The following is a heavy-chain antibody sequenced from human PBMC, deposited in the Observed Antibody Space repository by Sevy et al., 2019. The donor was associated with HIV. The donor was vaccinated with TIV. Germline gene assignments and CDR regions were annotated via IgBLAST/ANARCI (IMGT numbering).Heavy chain of an antibody. V-gene: IGHV1-2*06. D-gene: IGHD3-16*01. CDR1: GYTFIGYY. Sequence: ASVKVSCQASGYTFIGYYIHWVRQAPGQGLEWMGRINPNSGGTNYAQKFQGRVTMTRDTSISTAYMELGRLRSDDTAVYYCACYAIDVFYIWGQGTMVTVSS. CDR2: INPNSGGT. CDR3: ACYAIDVFYI. J-gene: IGHJ3*02.